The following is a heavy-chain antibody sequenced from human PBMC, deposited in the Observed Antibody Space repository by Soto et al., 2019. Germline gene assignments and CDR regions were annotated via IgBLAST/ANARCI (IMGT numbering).Heavy chain of an antibody. D-gene: IGHD6-13*01. J-gene: IGHJ6*02. CDR3: ARGRKQQLPYGMDV. CDR2: ISAYNGNT. Sequence: ASVKVSCKASGYTFTSYGISCVVQAPGQGLEWMGWISAYNGNTNYAQKLQGRVTMTTDTSTSTAYMELRSLRSDDTAVYYCARGRKQQLPYGMDVWGQGTTVTVSS. CDR1: GYTFTSYG. V-gene: IGHV1-18*01.